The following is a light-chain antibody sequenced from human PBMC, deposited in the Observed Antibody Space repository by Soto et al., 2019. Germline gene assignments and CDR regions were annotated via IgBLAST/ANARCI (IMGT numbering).Light chain of an antibody. Sequence: EIVMTQSPATVSVSPGERVTLSCRASQSIINNLAWYQQKPGQVPRLLIYGASTRATGLPARFTGRGSGTEFTLTISSLQSEDLAVYYCQQYDSGIFTFGPGTKVDI. CDR2: GAS. V-gene: IGKV3-15*01. J-gene: IGKJ3*01. CDR3: QQYDSGIFT. CDR1: QSIINN.